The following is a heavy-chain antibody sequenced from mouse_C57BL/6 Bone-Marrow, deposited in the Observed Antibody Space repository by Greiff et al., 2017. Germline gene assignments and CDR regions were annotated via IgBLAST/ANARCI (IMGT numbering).Heavy chain of an antibody. CDR2: IDPASGNT. J-gene: IGHJ2*01. V-gene: IGHV14-3*01. CDR1: GFTIKNTY. CDR3: ARYSNYLCYLDY. Sequence: VQLQQSVAELVRPGASVKLSCTASGFTIKNTYMHWVQQRPEQGLEWIGRIDPASGNTKYATKFQGKATITADTSSNTSYLQLSSLTSEDTAIYYCARYSNYLCYLDYWGQGTTLTVSS. D-gene: IGHD2-5*01.